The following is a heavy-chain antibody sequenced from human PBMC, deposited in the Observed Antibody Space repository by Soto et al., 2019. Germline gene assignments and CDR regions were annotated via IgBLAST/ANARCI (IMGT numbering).Heavy chain of an antibody. D-gene: IGHD6-19*01. Sequence: GGSLRLCCAASGFTFSSYSMNWVRQAPGKGLEWVSSISSSSSYIYYADSVKGRFTISRDNAKNSLYLQMNSLRAEDTAVYYCARDYSSGWPRPPFDYSGQRTLVTLSS. CDR2: ISSSSSYI. CDR3: ARDYSSGWPRPPFDY. J-gene: IGHJ4*02. CDR1: GFTFSSYS. V-gene: IGHV3-21*01.